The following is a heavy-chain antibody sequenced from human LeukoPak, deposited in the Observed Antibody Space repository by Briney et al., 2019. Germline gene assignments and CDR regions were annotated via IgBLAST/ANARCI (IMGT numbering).Heavy chain of an antibody. D-gene: IGHD1-26*01. CDR2: ITGSGDDA. J-gene: IGHJ4*02. V-gene: IGHV3-23*01. CDR1: GFTFSSFA. CDR3: AKESTGSSPDY. Sequence: GESLRLSCAASGFTFSSFAMSWVRQAPGKGLEWVSAITGSGDDAYYADSVHGRFTMSRDNSKSTLYLQMNSLRVEDTALYYCAKESTGSSPDYWGQGTLVTVSS.